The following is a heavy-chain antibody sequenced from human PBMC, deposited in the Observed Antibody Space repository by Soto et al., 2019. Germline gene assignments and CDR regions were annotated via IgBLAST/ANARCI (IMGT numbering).Heavy chain of an antibody. D-gene: IGHD2-15*01. CDR1: GFTFGSYA. CDR3: AKAVIGYKWYFDL. CDR2: ISGSGHNT. V-gene: IGHV3-23*01. J-gene: IGHJ2*01. Sequence: QLLESGGDLVQPGGSLRLSCAASGFTFGSYAISWVRQAPGKGLEWVSIISGSGHNTYHADSVKGRFTISRDNSKNTLYLQMSSLGAEDTAVYYCAKAVIGYKWYFDLWGRGTLVTVSS.